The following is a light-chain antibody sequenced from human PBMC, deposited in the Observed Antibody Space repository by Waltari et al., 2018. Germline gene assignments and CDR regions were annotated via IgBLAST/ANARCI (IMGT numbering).Light chain of an antibody. CDR1: SSNIESKS. CDR2: NNY. CDR3: ATWDDSLNAWV. Sequence: QSVLTQPPSASGTPGQRVTISCSGSSSNIESKSVHWYQHLPGAAPKLLIYNNYQRPSGVPDRFSASKAGTSASLAISGLQSEDEADYYCATWDDSLNAWVFGGGTRLTVL. V-gene: IGLV1-44*01. J-gene: IGLJ3*02.